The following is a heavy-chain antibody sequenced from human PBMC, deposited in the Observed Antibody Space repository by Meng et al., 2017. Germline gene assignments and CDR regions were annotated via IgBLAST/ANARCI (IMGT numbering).Heavy chain of an antibody. CDR2: IIPNTGGT. V-gene: IGHV1-2*02. D-gene: IGHD3-10*01. Sequence: VLLGKSGVEVKNLGASCKVSCKVSGYTFTSYAMHWVRQAPGQRLEWMGGIIPNTGGTNYAQKFQDRVTMTRDTSSRSVYMDLTRLRYEDTAVYYCVRGRFGAPLDVWGQGSTVTVSS. J-gene: IGHJ6*02. CDR1: GYTFTSYA. CDR3: VRGRFGAPLDV.